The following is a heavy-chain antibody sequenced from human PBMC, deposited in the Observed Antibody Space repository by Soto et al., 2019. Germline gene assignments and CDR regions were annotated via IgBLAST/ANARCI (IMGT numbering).Heavy chain of an antibody. Sequence: SVKVSCKASGGTFSSYAISWVRQAPGQGLEWMGGIIPIFGTANYAQRFQGRVTITADESTSTAYMELSSLRSEDTAVYYCARGGLTMIVVVPNWFDPWGQGTLVTVSS. CDR3: ARGGLTMIVVVPNWFDP. CDR2: IIPIFGTA. V-gene: IGHV1-69*13. D-gene: IGHD3-22*01. CDR1: GGTFSSYA. J-gene: IGHJ5*02.